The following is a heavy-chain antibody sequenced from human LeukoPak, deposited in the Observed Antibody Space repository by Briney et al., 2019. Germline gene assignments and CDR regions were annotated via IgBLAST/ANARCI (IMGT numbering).Heavy chain of an antibody. V-gene: IGHV4-34*01. Sequence: SETLSLTCAVYGGSFSGYYWSWIRQSPGKGLEWIGEINHSGSTNNNPSLKSRVTISVDTSKNQFSLKLSSVTAADTAVYYCARGPLMVGKAYYYYYYMDVWGKGTTVTVSS. CDR3: ARGPLMVGKAYYYYYYMDV. D-gene: IGHD2-8*01. CDR1: GGSFSGYY. CDR2: INHSGST. J-gene: IGHJ6*03.